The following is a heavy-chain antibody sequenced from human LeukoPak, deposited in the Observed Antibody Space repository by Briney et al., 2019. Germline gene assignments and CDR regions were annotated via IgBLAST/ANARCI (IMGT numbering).Heavy chain of an antibody. J-gene: IGHJ4*02. CDR3: ARDGTAANFDF. Sequence: PGGSLRLSCAASGFTSSSYWMHWVRQAPGKGLVWVSRINSDGTTTNYADSVKGRFTISRDNAKNMLYLQTNSLRADDTAVYYCARDGTAANFDFWGQGTLVTVSS. CDR2: INSDGTTT. D-gene: IGHD6-13*01. V-gene: IGHV3-74*01. CDR1: GFTSSSYW.